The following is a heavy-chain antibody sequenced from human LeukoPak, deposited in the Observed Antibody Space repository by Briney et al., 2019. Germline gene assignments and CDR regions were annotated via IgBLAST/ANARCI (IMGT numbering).Heavy chain of an antibody. CDR2: IYYSGST. CDR1: GGSISSSSYY. CDR3: ARQGYCSGGSCYVAFDI. V-gene: IGHV4-39*01. J-gene: IGHJ3*02. D-gene: IGHD2-15*01. Sequence: SETLSLTCTVSGGSISSSSYYWGWIRQPPGKGLEWIGSIYYSGSTYYNPSLKSRVTISVDTSKNQFSLELSSVTAADTAVYYCARQGYCSGGSCYVAFDIWGQGTMVTVSS.